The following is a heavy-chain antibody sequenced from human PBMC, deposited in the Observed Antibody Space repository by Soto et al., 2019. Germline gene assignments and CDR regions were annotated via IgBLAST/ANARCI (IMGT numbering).Heavy chain of an antibody. CDR3: ARPTTVTTGDYSYYYGLDV. CDR1: GYTFTSYG. D-gene: IGHD4-17*01. J-gene: IGHJ6*02. CDR2: MNPESAYT. V-gene: IGHV1-8*02. Sequence: QVQLVQSGAEVKKPGASVKVSCKASGYTFTSYGINWVRQAPGQGLEWMGWMNPESAYTGYAQKFQGRVTMTRDTSINTAYMELSSLRSEDTAVYYCARPTTVTTGDYSYYYGLDVWGQGTTVTVSS.